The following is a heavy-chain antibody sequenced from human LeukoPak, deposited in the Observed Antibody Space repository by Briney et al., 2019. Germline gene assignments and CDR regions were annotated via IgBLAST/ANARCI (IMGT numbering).Heavy chain of an antibody. CDR3: AKNYYDSSGYYYVGMFYFDY. Sequence: PGGSLRLSCAASGFTFSSYGMHWVRQAPGKGLEWVAVIWYDGSNKYYADSVKGRFTISRDNSKNTLYLQMNSLRAEDTAVYYCAKNYYDSSGYYYVGMFYFDYWGQGTLVTVSS. CDR2: IWYDGSNK. CDR1: GFTFSSYG. V-gene: IGHV3-33*06. J-gene: IGHJ4*02. D-gene: IGHD3-22*01.